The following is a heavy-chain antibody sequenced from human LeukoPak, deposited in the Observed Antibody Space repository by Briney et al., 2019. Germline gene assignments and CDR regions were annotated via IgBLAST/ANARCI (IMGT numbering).Heavy chain of an antibody. J-gene: IGHJ1*01. CDR3: ATLDSTKSVF. V-gene: IGHV3-7*01. D-gene: IGHD2-2*01. CDR1: EFRFGRDW. Sequence: GGSLRLSCVASEFRFGRDWISWVRQAPGKGLEWVACIKQEGSEEHYVGSVRGRFTVSVHNGKNSLYLQMNSLRAEDTARYYCATLDSTKSVFWGRGTAVTVSS. CDR2: IKQEGSEE.